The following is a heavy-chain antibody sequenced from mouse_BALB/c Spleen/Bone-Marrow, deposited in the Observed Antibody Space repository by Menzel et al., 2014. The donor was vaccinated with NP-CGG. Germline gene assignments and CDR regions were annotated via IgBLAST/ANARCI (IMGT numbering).Heavy chain of an antibody. CDR3: AYYRCDEGGFAF. V-gene: IGHV14-3*02. CDR2: IDPANGNT. J-gene: IGHJ3*01. Sequence: EVQLQQSGAELVKPGASVKLSCTASGFNIKDTYVHWVKQRPEQGLEWIVGIDPANGNTKYDPKFQGKATITADTSSNTAYLQLSSLTSEDTAVYYCAYYRCDEGGFAFWGQGTLVTVSA. D-gene: IGHD2-14*01. CDR1: GFNIKDTY.